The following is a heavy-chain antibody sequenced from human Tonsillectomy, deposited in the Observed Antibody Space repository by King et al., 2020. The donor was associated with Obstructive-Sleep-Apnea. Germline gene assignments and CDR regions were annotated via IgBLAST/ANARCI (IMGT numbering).Heavy chain of an antibody. V-gene: IGHV1-18*04. CDR3: ARGGPGIAVAGTWGMDV. Sequence: QLVQSGTEVKKPGASVKVSCKASGYTFSSYGVSWVRQAPGQGLEWMGWISAYNGNTNYAQKIQGRVTMTTDTSTRTAYMELRRLRSDDTAVYYCARGGPGIAVAGTWGMDVWGQGTTVTVAS. J-gene: IGHJ6*02. D-gene: IGHD6-19*01. CDR1: GYTFSSYG. CDR2: ISAYNGNT.